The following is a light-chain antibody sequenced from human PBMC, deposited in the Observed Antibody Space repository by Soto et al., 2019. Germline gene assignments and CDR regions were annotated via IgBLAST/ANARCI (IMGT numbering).Light chain of an antibody. CDR2: GAS. J-gene: IGKJ2*01. Sequence: EIVLTQSPGTLSLSPGERATLSCRASQSVNGNYLTWYQQNPGQAPRLLIYGASSRAPGIPDRFSGSGSGTDFTLTISRLEPEDFAVYYCQQYGSSFRYTFGQGTKLEIK. CDR3: QQYGSSFRYT. CDR1: QSVNGNY. V-gene: IGKV3-20*01.